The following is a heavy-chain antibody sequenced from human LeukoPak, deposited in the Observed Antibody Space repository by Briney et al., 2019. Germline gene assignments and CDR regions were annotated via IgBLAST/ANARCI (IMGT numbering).Heavy chain of an antibody. CDR3: ARVMDI. D-gene: IGHD2-8*01. V-gene: IGHV3-74*01. CDR1: GFIFINAW. CDR2: INSDGSST. Sequence: GGPLRLSCAGSGFIFINAWLSWVRQAPGKGLEWVGRINSDGSSTSYADSVKGRFTISRDNAKNTLYLQMNSLRAEDTAVYYCARVMDIWGQGTLVTVSS. J-gene: IGHJ4*02.